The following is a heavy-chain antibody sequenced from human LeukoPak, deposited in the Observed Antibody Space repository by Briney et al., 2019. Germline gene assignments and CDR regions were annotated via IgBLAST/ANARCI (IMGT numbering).Heavy chain of an antibody. Sequence: SETLSLTCTVSAGSISNYYWSWIRQPPGKGLEWIGYLYYSGRTNYNPSLKSRVTISVDSSKNQFSLKLSSVTAADTAVYYCARGVVIAPQTFDYWGQGTLVTVSS. V-gene: IGHV4-59*01. CDR1: AGSISNYY. CDR3: ARGVVIAPQTFDY. J-gene: IGHJ4*02. D-gene: IGHD2-21*01. CDR2: LYYSGRT.